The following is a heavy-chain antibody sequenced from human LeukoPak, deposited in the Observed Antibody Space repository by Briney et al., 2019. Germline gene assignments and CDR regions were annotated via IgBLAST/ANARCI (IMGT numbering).Heavy chain of an antibody. J-gene: IGHJ6*02. Sequence: SETLSLTCTVSGGSISSGDYYWRWIRQPPGKGLEWIGYIYYSGSTYYNQSLKSRVTISVDTSKNQFSLKLSSVTAADTAVYYCARGTDYYGSGSPYYGMDVWGQGTTVTVSS. CDR3: ARGTDYYGSGSPYYGMDV. V-gene: IGHV4-30-4*01. CDR2: IYYSGST. D-gene: IGHD3-10*01. CDR1: GGSISSGDYY.